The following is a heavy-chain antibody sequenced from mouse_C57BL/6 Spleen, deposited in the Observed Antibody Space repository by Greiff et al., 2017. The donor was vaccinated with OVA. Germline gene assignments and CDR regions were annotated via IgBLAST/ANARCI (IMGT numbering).Heavy chain of an antibody. Sequence: QVQLQQSGAELVRPGASVTLSCKASGYTFTDYEMHWVKQTPVHGLEWIGAIDPETGGTAYNQKFKGKAILTAEKSSSTAYMELRSLTSEYSAVYYCTRGVYYGSSLGWYFDVWGTGTTVTVSS. V-gene: IGHV1-15*01. CDR2: IDPETGGT. CDR3: TRGVYYGSSLGWYFDV. D-gene: IGHD1-1*01. J-gene: IGHJ1*03. CDR1: GYTFTDYE.